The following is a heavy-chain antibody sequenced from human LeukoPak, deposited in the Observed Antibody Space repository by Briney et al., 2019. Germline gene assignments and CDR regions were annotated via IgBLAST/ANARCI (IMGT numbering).Heavy chain of an antibody. CDR3: ARAGIYCSSTSCPKTLDY. D-gene: IGHD2-2*01. J-gene: IGHJ4*02. CDR1: GFTFSRYA. CDR2: ISYDGSNK. V-gene: IGHV3-30*01. Sequence: PGGSLRLSCAASGFTFSRYAIHSVRQAPRKGREWVAVISYDGSNKYYADSVKGRFTISRDNSKNTLYLQMNSLRAEDTAVYYCARAGIYCSSTSCPKTLDYWGQGTLVTVSS.